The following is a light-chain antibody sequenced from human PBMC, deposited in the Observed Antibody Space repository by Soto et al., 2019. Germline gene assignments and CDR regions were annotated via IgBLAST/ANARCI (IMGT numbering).Light chain of an antibody. CDR2: DNS. CDR3: ATWDNSLNAHV. Sequence: QSVLTQPPSLSAAPGQKVTISCSGSSSNIGYNFVFWYQQLPGEAPKVLIYDNSKRPLGIPGRFSGSKSGTSATLGITGLQTGDEADYYCATWDNSLNAHVFGSGTKVTVL. CDR1: SSNIGYNF. V-gene: IGLV1-51*01. J-gene: IGLJ1*01.